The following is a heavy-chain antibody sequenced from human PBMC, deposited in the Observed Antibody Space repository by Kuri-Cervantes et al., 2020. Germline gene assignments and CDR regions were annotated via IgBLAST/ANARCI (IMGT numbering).Heavy chain of an antibody. D-gene: IGHD5-24*01. J-gene: IGHJ3*02. CDR3: ARDQIREIDAFDI. CDR1: GGSISSGGYS. V-gene: IGHV4-30-2*01. Sequence: LRLSCAVSGGSISSGGYSWSWIRQPPGKGLEWIGYIYHSGSTYYNPSLKSRVTISVDRSKNQFSLKLSSVTAADTAVYYCARDQIREIDAFDIWGQGTMVTVSS. CDR2: IYHSGST.